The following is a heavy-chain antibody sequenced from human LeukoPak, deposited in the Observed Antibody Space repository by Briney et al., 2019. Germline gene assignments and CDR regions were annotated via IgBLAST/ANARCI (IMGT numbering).Heavy chain of an antibody. CDR1: EFSVGSNY. CDR3: AKGRTGFSYGYGIDY. V-gene: IGHV3-66*01. CDR2: IYSGGST. D-gene: IGHD5-18*01. J-gene: IGHJ4*02. Sequence: GGSLRLSCAASEFSVGSNYMTWVRQAPGKGLEWVSLIYSGGSTYHADSVKGRFTISRDNSKNTLYLQMNSLRAEDAAIYYCAKGRTGFSYGYGIDYWGQGTLVTVSS.